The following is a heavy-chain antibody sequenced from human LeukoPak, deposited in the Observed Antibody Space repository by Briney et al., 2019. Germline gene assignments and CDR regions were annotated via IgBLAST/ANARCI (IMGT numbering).Heavy chain of an antibody. CDR3: ARGPISGWSADY. J-gene: IGHJ4*02. Sequence: HSGGSLRLSCAVSGLTFSSYNMNWVRQAPGEGLEWVSYISNSGSMIYYADSVKGRFTLSRDNAKNSLYLQMNSLRDEDTAVYYCARGPISGWSADYWGQGTLVTVSS. CDR1: GLTFSSYN. D-gene: IGHD6-19*01. V-gene: IGHV3-48*02. CDR2: ISNSGSMI.